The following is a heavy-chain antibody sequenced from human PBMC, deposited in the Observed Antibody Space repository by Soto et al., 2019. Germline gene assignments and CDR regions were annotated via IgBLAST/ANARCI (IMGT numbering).Heavy chain of an antibody. CDR3: AKGGIVVVPAAIEDFDY. CDR2: ISYDGSNK. J-gene: IGHJ4*02. D-gene: IGHD2-2*01. V-gene: IGHV3-30*18. CDR1: GFTFSSYG. Sequence: PGGSLRLSCAASGFTFSSYGMHWVRQAPGKGLEWVAVISYDGSNKYYAESVKGRFTISRDNSKNTLYLQMNSLRAEDTAVYYCAKGGIVVVPAAIEDFDYWGQGTLVTVSS.